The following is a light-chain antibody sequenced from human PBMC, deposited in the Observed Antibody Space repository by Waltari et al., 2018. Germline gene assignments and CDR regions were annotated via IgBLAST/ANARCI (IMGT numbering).Light chain of an antibody. J-gene: IGKJ1*01. V-gene: IGKV3-20*01. CDR3: QQYGTSPQT. CDR2: GAS. Sequence: EVVLKQSPGTLSLSPGARATLFCRASQRVSSNFLAWFQQKPGQAPRLLMYGASSRASGIPDRFSGSGSETDFTLTISRLESEDVAVYYCQQYGTSPQTFGQGTKVEI. CDR1: QRVSSNF.